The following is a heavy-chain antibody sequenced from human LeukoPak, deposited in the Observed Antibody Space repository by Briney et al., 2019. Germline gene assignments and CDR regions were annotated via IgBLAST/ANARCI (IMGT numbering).Heavy chain of an antibody. CDR1: GFTFRTYG. CDR2: IWADESKR. D-gene: IGHD6-19*01. CDR3: ATDGRSSGWYGFDY. V-gene: IGHV3-33*01. J-gene: IGHJ4*02. Sequence: GGSLRLSCAASGFTFRTYGMHWLRQAPGKGLEWVAIIWADESKRDYADSVKGRFTISRDNSKNMLFLQMSSLRAEDTAVYYCATDGRSSGWYGFDYWGQGILVTVSS.